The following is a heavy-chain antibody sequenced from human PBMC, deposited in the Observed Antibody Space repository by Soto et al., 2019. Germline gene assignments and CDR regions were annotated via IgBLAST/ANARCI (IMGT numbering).Heavy chain of an antibody. CDR3: ARDTGWNTSSGSSSSWFDY. CDR2: IGTAGDP. D-gene: IGHD6-6*01. Sequence: GGSLRLSCAASGFTFSSYDMHWVRQATGKGLEWVSAIGTAGDPYYPGSVKGRFTISRENAKNSLYLQMNSLRAGDTAVYYCARDTGWNTSSGSSSSWFDYWGQGTLVTVSS. V-gene: IGHV3-13*05. CDR1: GFTFSSYD. J-gene: IGHJ4*02.